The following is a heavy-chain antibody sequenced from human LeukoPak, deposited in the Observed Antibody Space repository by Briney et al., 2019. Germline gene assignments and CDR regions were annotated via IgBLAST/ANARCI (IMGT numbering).Heavy chain of an antibody. D-gene: IGHD3-3*01. CDR2: IYYSGST. CDR1: GGSISSSSYY. V-gene: IGHV4-39*01. Sequence: SETLSLTCTVSGGSISSSSYYWGWIRQPPGKGLEWIGSIYYSGSTYYNPSLKSRVTISVDTSKNQFSLKLSSVTAGDTGVYYCARLTNYDFWSGYYRTFDYWGQGTLVTVSS. J-gene: IGHJ4*02. CDR3: ARLTNYDFWSGYYRTFDY.